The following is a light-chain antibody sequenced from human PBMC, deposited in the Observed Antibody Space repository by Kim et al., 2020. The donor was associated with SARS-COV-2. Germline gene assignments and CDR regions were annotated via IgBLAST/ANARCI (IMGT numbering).Light chain of an antibody. CDR3: AAWDDSLSAVL. J-gene: IGLJ2*01. V-gene: IGLV1-47*01. Sequence: QSVLTQPPSASGTPGQRVTISCSGSSSNIGRNYVYWYQQLPGTAPKLLIYRNNQRPSGVPGRFSGSKSGTSASLAISGLRSEDEADYYCAAWDDSLSAVLFGGGTQLTVL. CDR1: SSNIGRNY. CDR2: RNN.